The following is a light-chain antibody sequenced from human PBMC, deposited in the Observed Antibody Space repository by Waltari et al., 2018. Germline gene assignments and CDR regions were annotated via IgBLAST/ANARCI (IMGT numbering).Light chain of an antibody. J-gene: IGLJ2*01. CDR2: DVS. V-gene: IGLV2-14*03. Sequence: QSALTQPASVSGSPGQSITISCTGTNSDVGGYNYVSWYQQHPGKAPKLMIFDVSNRHAGVSIRFSGSKSGNTASLTISGLQAEDEADYYGSSFTSTNTLVVFGGGTKLTVL. CDR3: SSFTSTNTLVV. CDR1: NSDVGGYNY.